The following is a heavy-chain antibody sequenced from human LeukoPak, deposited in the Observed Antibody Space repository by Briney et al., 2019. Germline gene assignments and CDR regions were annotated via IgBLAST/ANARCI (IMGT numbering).Heavy chain of an antibody. J-gene: IGHJ6*03. CDR1: GYTFTGYY. V-gene: IGHV1-2*02. Sequence: GASVKVSCKASGYTFTGYYMHWVRQAPGQGLEWMGWINPNSGGTNYAQKFQGRVTMTRDTSISTAYMELSRLRSDDTAVYYCAIDFFRREQQLAHYYYYYMDVWGKGTTVTISS. CDR2: INPNSGGT. D-gene: IGHD6-13*01. CDR3: AIDFFRREQQLAHYYYYYMDV.